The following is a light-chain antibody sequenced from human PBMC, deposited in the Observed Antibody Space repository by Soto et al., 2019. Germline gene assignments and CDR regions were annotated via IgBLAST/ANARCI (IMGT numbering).Light chain of an antibody. CDR3: QQYVSSPTT. V-gene: IGKV3-20*01. CDR2: GAS. J-gene: IGKJ1*01. CDR1: QTIISNH. Sequence: EIVLTQSPGTLSLSPGERATLSCRASQTIISNHLAWYQQKPGQPPRLLIYGASRRATGIPDRVSGSGSGKDFTLTISRLEPEDFAVYYCQQYVSSPTTFGQGTKVEIK.